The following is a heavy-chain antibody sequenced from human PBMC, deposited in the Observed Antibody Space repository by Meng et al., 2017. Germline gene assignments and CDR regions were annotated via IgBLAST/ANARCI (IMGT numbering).Heavy chain of an antibody. J-gene: IGHJ4*02. D-gene: IGHD4-23*01. CDR2: IIPIFGTA. V-gene: IGHV1-69*06. CDR3: ARGVGYGGNSLYFDY. Sequence: QGWLGQSGAEVKRPGASGKSPCKASGGTFSSYAISWVRQAPGKGLEWMGGIIPIFGTANYAQKFQGRVTITADKSTSTAYMELSSLRSEDTAVYYCARGVGYGGNSLYFDYWGQGILVTVSS. CDR1: GGTFSSYA.